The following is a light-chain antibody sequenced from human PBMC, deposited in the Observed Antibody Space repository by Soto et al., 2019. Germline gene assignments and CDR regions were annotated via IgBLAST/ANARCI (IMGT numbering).Light chain of an antibody. Sequence: SYELTQPPSVSVAPGQTARISCGGNNIGRRNVHWYQQRPGQAPVLVVYDDSDRPSGIPERVSGSNSGSTATLTISRVEAGDEADYYCQVWDSSSDHIVFGGGTQLTVL. J-gene: IGLJ2*01. V-gene: IGLV3-21*02. CDR1: NIGRRN. CDR3: QVWDSSSDHIV. CDR2: DDS.